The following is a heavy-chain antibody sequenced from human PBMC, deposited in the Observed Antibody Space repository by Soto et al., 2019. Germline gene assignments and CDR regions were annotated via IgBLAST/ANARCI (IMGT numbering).Heavy chain of an antibody. V-gene: IGHV1-58*01. CDR3: AALIRSYSSSPGDAFDI. CDR1: RHKFTNSA. CDR2: IVVGSGNT. D-gene: IGHD6-6*01. Sequence: TETDTCKASRHKFTNSAVQWVRQARGQRLEWIGWIVVGSGNTNYAQKFQERVTITRDMSTSTAYMELSSLRSEYTAVYYCAALIRSYSSSPGDAFDIWG. J-gene: IGHJ3*02.